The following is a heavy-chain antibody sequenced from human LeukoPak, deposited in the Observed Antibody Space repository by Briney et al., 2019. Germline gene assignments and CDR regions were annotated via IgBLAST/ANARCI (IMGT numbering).Heavy chain of an antibody. V-gene: IGHV4-59*01. CDR2: IYYSGST. Sequence: SETLSLTCTVSGGSISSYYWSWIRQPPGKGLEWIGYIYYSGSTNYNPSLKSRVTISVDTSKNQFSLKLSSVTAADTAVYYCARGLLEWLLVDYWGQGTLVTVSS. CDR1: GGSISSYY. J-gene: IGHJ4*02. CDR3: ARGLLEWLLVDY. D-gene: IGHD3-3*01.